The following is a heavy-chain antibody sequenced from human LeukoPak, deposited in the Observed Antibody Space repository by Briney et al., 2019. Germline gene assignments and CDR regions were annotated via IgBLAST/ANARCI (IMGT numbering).Heavy chain of an antibody. V-gene: IGHV5-51*01. CDR1: GYSFTSYW. D-gene: IGHD3-10*01. Sequence: GESLKISCKGPGYSFTSYWIGWVRQMPGKGLEWMGIIYPGDSDTRYSPSFQGQVTISADKSISTAYLQWSSLKASDTAMYYCASLAGELDYYYGMDVWGKGTTVTVSS. CDR3: ASLAGELDYYYGMDV. CDR2: IYPGDSDT. J-gene: IGHJ6*04.